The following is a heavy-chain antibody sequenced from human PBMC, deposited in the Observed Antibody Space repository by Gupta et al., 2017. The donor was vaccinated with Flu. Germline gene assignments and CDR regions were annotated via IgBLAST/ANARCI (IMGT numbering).Heavy chain of an antibody. J-gene: IGHJ4*02. Sequence: IPIFGTRNYAQRFQGRVTITADESTDTAYMELSSLTSEDTAMYYCARVRDTFDYWSQGTLVTVSS. CDR3: ARVRDTFDY. V-gene: IGHV1-69*01. CDR2: IPIFGTR. D-gene: IGHD2-21*01.